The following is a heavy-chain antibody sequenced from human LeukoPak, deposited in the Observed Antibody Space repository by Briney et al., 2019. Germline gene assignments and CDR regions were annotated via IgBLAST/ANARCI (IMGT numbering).Heavy chain of an antibody. V-gene: IGHV1-18*01. D-gene: IGHD6-6*01. J-gene: IGHJ5*02. CDR1: GYTFTSYG. Sequence: ASVKVSCKASGYTFTSYGISWVRQAPGQGLEWMGWISAYNGNTNYAQKLQGRVTMTTDTSTSTAYMELRSLRSDDTAVYYCARERSHSSSSSWFDPWGQGTLVTVSS. CDR2: ISAYNGNT. CDR3: ARERSHSSSSSWFDP.